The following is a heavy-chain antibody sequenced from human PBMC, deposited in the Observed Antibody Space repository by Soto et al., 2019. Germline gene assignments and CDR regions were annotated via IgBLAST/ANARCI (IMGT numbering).Heavy chain of an antibody. CDR2: IIPIFGTA. CDR3: EAEMTFGKLSVV. D-gene: IGHD3-16*02. CDR1: GGTFSSYA. Sequence: SVKVSCKASGGTFSSYAISWVRQAPGQGLECMGGIIPIFGTANSAQKFQGRVTITADESTSTAYMERSSLRLDDTAVYYCEAEMTFGKLSVVWGQGTTVTVSS. J-gene: IGHJ6*02. V-gene: IGHV1-69*13.